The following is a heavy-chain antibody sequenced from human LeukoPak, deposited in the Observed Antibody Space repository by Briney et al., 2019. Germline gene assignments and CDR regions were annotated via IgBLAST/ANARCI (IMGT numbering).Heavy chain of an antibody. D-gene: IGHD4-17*01. J-gene: IGHJ4*02. V-gene: IGHV3-23*01. CDR2: ISGSGGST. CDR1: GFTFSSYA. Sequence: GGSLRLSCAASGFTFSSYAMSWVRQAPGKGLEWVSAISGSGGSTYYADSVKGRFTISRDNSKNTLYLQMNGLRAEGTAVYYCAKDRGDYVTTYFDYWGQGTLVTVSS. CDR3: AKDRGDYVTTYFDY.